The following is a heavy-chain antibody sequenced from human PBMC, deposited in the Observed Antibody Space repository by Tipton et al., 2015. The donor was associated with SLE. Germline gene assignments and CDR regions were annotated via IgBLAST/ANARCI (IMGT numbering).Heavy chain of an antibody. V-gene: IGHV4-4*02. D-gene: IGHD1-1*01. CDR2: IYHGGST. CDR3: ARGVLRPFDY. Sequence: TLSLTCAVSGGSITTTSWWSWVRQPPGKGLEWIGEIYHGGSTNFNPSLKSRVTISVDKSKNQFSLKLSSVTAADTAVYYCARGVLRPFDYGGQGPLVTVSS. J-gene: IGHJ4*02. CDR1: GGSITTTSW.